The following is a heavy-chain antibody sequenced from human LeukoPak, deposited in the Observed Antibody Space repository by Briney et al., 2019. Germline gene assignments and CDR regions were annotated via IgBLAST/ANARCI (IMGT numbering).Heavy chain of an antibody. Sequence: GGSLRLSCAASGFTFSSYWMSWVRQAPGKGLEWVSAISGSGGSTYYADSVKGRFTISRDNSKNSLYLQMNSLRAEDTALYYCAKVIVAGTFVPDGYYFDYWGQGTLVTVPS. CDR3: AKVIVAGTFVPDGYYFDY. J-gene: IGHJ4*02. CDR1: GFTFSSYW. CDR2: ISGSGGST. V-gene: IGHV3-23*01. D-gene: IGHD6-19*01.